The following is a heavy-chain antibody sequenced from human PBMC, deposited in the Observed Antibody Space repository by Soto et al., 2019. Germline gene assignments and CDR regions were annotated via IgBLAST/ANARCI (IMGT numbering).Heavy chain of an antibody. CDR2: IIPIFGTA. V-gene: IGHV1-69*13. CDR3: ARDPGSSSWYAPHFDY. Sequence: GASVKVSCKASGGTFSSYAISWVRQAPGQGLEWMGGIIPIFGTANYAQKFQGRVTITADESTSTAYMELSSLRSEDTAVYYCARDPGSSSWYAPHFDYWGQGTLVTVSS. J-gene: IGHJ4*02. CDR1: GGTFSSYA. D-gene: IGHD6-13*01.